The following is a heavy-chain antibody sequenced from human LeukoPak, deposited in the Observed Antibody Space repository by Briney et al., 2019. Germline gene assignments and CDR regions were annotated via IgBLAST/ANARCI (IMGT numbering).Heavy chain of an antibody. D-gene: IGHD2-2*01. CDR1: GFTFSSYA. CDR2: ISGSGGTT. V-gene: IGHV3-23*01. CDR3: AGGRGTSSDYYYYGMDG. J-gene: IGHJ6*02. Sequence: PGGSLRLSCAASGFTFSSYAMTWVRQAPGKGLEWVSGISGSGGTTYYADSVKGRFTISRDNSKNTLYLQMNSLRAEDTAVYYCAGGRGTSSDYYYYGMDGWGQGTTVTVSS.